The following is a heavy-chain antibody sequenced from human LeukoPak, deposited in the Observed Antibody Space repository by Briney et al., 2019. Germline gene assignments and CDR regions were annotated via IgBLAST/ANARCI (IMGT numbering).Heavy chain of an antibody. CDR3: ARDGFTRGYHHQDLYYYYYYMDV. V-gene: IGHV3-20*04. Sequence: GGSLRLSCAASGFTFDDYGMSWVRQAPGKGLEWVSGINWNGGSTGYADSVKGRFAISRDNAKNSLYLQMNSLRAEDTALYYCARDGFTRGYHHQDLYYYYYYMDVWGKGTTVTVSS. D-gene: IGHD5-18*01. CDR2: INWNGGST. J-gene: IGHJ6*03. CDR1: GFTFDDYG.